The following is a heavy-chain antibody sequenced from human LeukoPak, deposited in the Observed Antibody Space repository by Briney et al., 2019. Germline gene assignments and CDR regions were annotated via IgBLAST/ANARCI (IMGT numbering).Heavy chain of an antibody. J-gene: IGHJ4*02. D-gene: IGHD3-10*01. CDR1: GFTFNSYA. Sequence: GGSLRLSCAASGFTFNSYAMHWVRQAPGKGLEWVAVISYDGSSTFYTDSVKGRFTISRDNFKNTLYLQMNSLRAEDTAVYYCARDSRGELLWFGEFRYWGQGTLVTVSS. CDR3: ARDSRGELLWFGEFRY. V-gene: IGHV3-30*04. CDR2: ISYDGSST.